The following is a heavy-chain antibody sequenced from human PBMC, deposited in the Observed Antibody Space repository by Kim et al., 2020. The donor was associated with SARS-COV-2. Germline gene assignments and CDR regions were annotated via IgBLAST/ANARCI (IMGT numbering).Heavy chain of an antibody. J-gene: IGHJ6*02. CDR2: INSDRSDI. V-gene: IGHV3-74*03. CDR1: GFTLSSYW. Sequence: GGSLRLSCEGSGFTLSSYWMHWVRRAPGKGLMWVSRINSDRSDITYADSVKGRFTISRDNAKNTLYLQMNSLRAEDTAVYYCGRGLSGAWGVDVWGQGATVTVSS. D-gene: IGHD2-15*01. CDR3: GRGLSGAWGVDV.